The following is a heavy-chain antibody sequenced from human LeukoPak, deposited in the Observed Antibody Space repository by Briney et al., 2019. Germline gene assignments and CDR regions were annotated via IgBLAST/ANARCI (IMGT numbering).Heavy chain of an antibody. CDR1: VGSISSSSYY. D-gene: IGHD5-18*01. J-gene: IGHJ5*02. CDR3: ARRIPSYGPNNWFDP. CDR2: IYYSGST. Sequence: SETLSLTCTVSVGSISSSSYYWGWIRQPPGKGLEWIGSIYYSGSTYSNPSLKSRVTISVDTSKNQFSLKLSSVTAADTAVYYCARRIPSYGPNNWFDPWGQGTLVTVSS. V-gene: IGHV4-39*01.